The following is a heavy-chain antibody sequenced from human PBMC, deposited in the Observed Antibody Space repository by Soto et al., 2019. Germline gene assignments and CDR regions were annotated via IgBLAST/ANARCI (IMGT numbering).Heavy chain of an antibody. J-gene: IGHJ6*03. Sequence: GGSLRLSCAASGFTFSSYAMSWVRQAPGKGLEWVSAISGSGGSTYYADSVKGRFTISRDNSKNTLYLQMNSLRAEDTAVYYYAKVKVATYYYYYYYMDGWGKGTPVIVSS. CDR1: GFTFSSYA. CDR3: AKVKVATYYYYYYYMDG. V-gene: IGHV3-23*01. D-gene: IGHD1-1*01. CDR2: ISGSGGST.